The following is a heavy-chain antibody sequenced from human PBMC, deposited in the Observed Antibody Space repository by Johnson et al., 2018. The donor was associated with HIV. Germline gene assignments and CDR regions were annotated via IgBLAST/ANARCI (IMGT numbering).Heavy chain of an antibody. CDR2: IRSKAYGGTT. Sequence: VQLVESGGGLVKPGGSLRLSCAASGFTFSNAWMSWVRQAPGKGLEWVGFIRSKAYGGTTEYAASVKGRFTISRDDSKSIAYLQMNSLRAEDTAVYYCARDTVVTPPHDAFDIWGQGTMVTVSS. J-gene: IGHJ3*02. D-gene: IGHD4-23*01. CDR1: GFTFSNAW. V-gene: IGHV3-71*02. CDR3: ARDTVVTPPHDAFDI.